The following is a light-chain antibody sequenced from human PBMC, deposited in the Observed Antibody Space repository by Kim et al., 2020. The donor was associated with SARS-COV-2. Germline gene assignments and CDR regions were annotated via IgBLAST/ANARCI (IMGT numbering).Light chain of an antibody. CDR2: GAS. V-gene: IGKV3-15*01. CDR1: QSVSYN. Sequence: VSPGGRATLSCRASQSVSYNLAWFQQKPGQAPRLLISGASTRATGIPARFSGSGSGTEFTLTISSLQSEDFVVYYCQQYYHWPWTFGQGTKVDIK. J-gene: IGKJ1*01. CDR3: QQYYHWPWT.